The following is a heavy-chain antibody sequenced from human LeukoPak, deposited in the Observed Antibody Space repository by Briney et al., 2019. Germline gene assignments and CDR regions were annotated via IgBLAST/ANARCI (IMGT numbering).Heavy chain of an antibody. CDR1: GFTFSDHY. CDR2: TRNKANSYTT. Sequence: GGSLRLSCAASGFTFSDHYMDWVRQAPGKGLEWVGRTRNKANSYTTEYAASVKGRFTISRDDSKNSLYLQMNSLKTEDTAVYYCARDLLRYSSSWYPYWGQGTLVTVSS. D-gene: IGHD6-13*01. V-gene: IGHV3-72*01. J-gene: IGHJ4*02. CDR3: ARDLLRYSSSWYPY.